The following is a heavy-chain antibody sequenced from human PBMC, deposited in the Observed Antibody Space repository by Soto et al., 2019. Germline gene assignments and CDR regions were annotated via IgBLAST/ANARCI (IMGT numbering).Heavy chain of an antibody. D-gene: IGHD3-9*01. Sequence: VGSLRLSCAASGFTFSSYGMHWVRQAPGKGLEWVAVISYDGSNKYYADSVKGRFTISRDNSKNTLYLQMNSLRAEDTAVYYCAKILTYFCWAPRIDQPPHYWGQGTLVTVSS. CDR3: AKILTYFCWAPRIDQPPHY. V-gene: IGHV3-30*18. CDR1: GFTFSSYG. J-gene: IGHJ4*02. CDR2: ISYDGSNK.